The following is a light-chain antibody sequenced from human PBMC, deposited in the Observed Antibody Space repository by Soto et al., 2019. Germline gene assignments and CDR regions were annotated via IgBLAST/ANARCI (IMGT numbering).Light chain of an antibody. CDR3: QQGNSFPLT. J-gene: IGKJ3*01. V-gene: IGKV1-12*01. Sequence: DIQMTQSPSSVSASVGDRVTITCRASQVIGSSLAWYQQKPGKAPNLLNYAAASLQSGVSTRFSATFSGTEFTLTINNLQPEDVATYFCQQGNSFPLTFGPGTRVDIK. CDR2: AAA. CDR1: QVIGSS.